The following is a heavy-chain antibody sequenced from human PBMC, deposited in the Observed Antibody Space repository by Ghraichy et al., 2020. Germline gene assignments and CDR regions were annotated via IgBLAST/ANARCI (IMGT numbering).Heavy chain of an antibody. D-gene: IGHD3-22*01. CDR3: ARLHRYYYDSSGYYYGFDY. V-gene: IGHV4-34*01. Sequence: SCAVYGGYFSGYYWSWIRQPTGKGLEWIGEINHSGSTNYNPSIKSRVTISVDTSKNQFSLKLSSVTAADTAVYYCARLHRYYYDSSGYYYGFDYWGQGTLVTVSS. CDR1: GGYFSGYY. CDR2: INHSGST. J-gene: IGHJ4*02.